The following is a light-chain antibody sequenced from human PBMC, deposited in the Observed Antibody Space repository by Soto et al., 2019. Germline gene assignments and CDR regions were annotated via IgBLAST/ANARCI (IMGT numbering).Light chain of an antibody. Sequence: QSVLTQPASVSGSLGQSITISCTGSNRDIGAYNLVSWYQQYPDTAPKLIIYEVSIRPSGVSNRFSGSKSGNTASLTISGLHTEDEADYYCSSYTSSITLAVFGGGTQLTVL. CDR3: SSYTSSITLAV. CDR2: EVS. CDR1: NRDIGAYNL. J-gene: IGLJ7*01. V-gene: IGLV2-14*01.